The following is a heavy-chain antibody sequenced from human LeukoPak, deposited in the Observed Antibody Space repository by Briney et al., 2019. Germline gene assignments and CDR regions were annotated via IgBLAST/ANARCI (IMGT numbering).Heavy chain of an antibody. V-gene: IGHV4-59*01. D-gene: IGHD3-10*01. J-gene: IGHJ4*02. CDR3: ARFLRGSNSNSYDY. Sequence: PSETLSLTCTVSGGSISSYYWTWLRQSPGKRLEWVGDVHYREGTNYNPSLRSRVTMSVDTSKNKFSLRLSSVTAADTALYYCARFLRGSNSNSYDYWGQGVSVTVSS. CDR1: GGSISSYY. CDR2: VHYREGT.